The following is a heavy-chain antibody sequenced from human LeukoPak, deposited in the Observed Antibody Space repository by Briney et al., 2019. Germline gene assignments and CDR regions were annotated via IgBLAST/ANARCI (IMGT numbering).Heavy chain of an antibody. J-gene: IGHJ5*02. CDR3: AKDPYRVVVATGNYLDP. CDR1: GFTFSSYG. V-gene: IGHV3-30*18. Sequence: GGSLRLSCAASGFTFSSYGMHWVRQAPGKGLEWVAVISHDGSNIYYGNSVKGRFSISRDNSKNTLYLQMNSLRVEDTAVYYCAKDPYRVVVATGNYLDPWGQGTLVTVSS. D-gene: IGHD2-15*01. CDR2: ISHDGSNI.